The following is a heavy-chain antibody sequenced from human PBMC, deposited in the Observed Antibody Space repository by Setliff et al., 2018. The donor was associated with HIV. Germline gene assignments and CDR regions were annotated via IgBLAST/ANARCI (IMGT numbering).Heavy chain of an antibody. CDR3: ARGRGPMGGDAFDV. CDR2: IDHSGST. V-gene: IGHV4-34*01. J-gene: IGHJ3*01. D-gene: IGHD3-10*01. Sequence: SETLSLTCAVYGGSFSGYYWTWIRQPPGEGLEWIGEIDHSGSTNYNPSLKSRITISVDTSKNQFSLKLTSVTAADTTVYYCARGRGPMGGDAFDVWGRGTMVTVSS. CDR1: GGSFSGYY.